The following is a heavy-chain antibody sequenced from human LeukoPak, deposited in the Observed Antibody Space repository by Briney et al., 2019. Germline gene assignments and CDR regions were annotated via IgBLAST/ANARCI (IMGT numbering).Heavy chain of an antibody. J-gene: IGHJ4*02. V-gene: IGHV3-30*02. CDR2: IRNDGNKY. Sequence: GGSLRLSCVASGFTFSTSVMHLVRQSPGKGLDWVAFIRNDGNKYNYAESVKGRFTISRDNSKNTLYLQMDSLSAEDTAVYYCVKVDTWGQGTLVTVSS. CDR1: GFTFSTSV. D-gene: IGHD5-18*01. CDR3: VKVDT.